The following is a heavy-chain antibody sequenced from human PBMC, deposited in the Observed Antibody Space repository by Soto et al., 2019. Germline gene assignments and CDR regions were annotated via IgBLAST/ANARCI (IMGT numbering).Heavy chain of an antibody. D-gene: IGHD3-22*01. CDR3: ARAYYDSSGYYSEGAFDY. J-gene: IGHJ4*02. CDR1: GYTFTSYG. V-gene: IGHV1-18*01. Sequence: ASVKVSCKASGYTFTSYGISWVRQAPGQGLEWMGWISAYNGNTNYAQKLQGRVTMTTDTSTSTAYMELRSLRSDDTAVYYCARAYYDSSGYYSEGAFDYWGQGTLVTVSS. CDR2: ISAYNGNT.